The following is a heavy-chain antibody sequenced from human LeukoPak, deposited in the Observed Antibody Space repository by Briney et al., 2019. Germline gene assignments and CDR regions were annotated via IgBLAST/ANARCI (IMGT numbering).Heavy chain of an antibody. CDR3: ARGVLIVVVPAASFDP. CDR1: GYTSTSYY. D-gene: IGHD2-2*01. CDR2: INPSGGST. V-gene: IGHV1-46*01. Sequence: ASVKVFCKASGYTSTSYYMHWVRQAPGQGLEWMGIINPSGGSTSYAQKFQGRVTMTRDTSTSTVYMELSSLRSEDTAVYYCARGVLIVVVPAASFDPWGQGTLVTVSS. J-gene: IGHJ5*02.